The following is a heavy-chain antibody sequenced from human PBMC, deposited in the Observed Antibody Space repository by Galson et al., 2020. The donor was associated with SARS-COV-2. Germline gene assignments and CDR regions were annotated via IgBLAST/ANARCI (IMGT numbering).Heavy chain of an antibody. J-gene: IGHJ4*02. D-gene: IGHD5-12*01. V-gene: IGHV4-59*01. Sequence: SETLSLTCTVSGGSISSYYWSWIRQPPGKGLEWIGYIYYSGSTNYNPSLKSRVTISVDTSKNQFSLKLSSVTAADTAVYYCARTIEGGYDVDYWGQGTLVTVSS. CDR3: ARTIEGGYDVDY. CDR1: GGSISSYY. CDR2: IYYSGST.